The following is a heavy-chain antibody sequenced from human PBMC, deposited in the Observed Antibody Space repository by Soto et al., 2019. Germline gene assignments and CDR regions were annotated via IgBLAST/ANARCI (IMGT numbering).Heavy chain of an antibody. CDR3: ARDQSRYPIAAHHDY. D-gene: IGHD6-6*01. CDR1: GFTFSSYA. V-gene: IGHV3-30-3*01. CDR2: ISYDGSNK. J-gene: IGHJ4*02. Sequence: GGSLRLSCAASGFTFSSYAMHWVRQAPGKGLEWVAVISYDGSNKYYADSVKGRFTISRDNSKNTLYLKMNSLRAEDTAVYYCARDQSRYPIAAHHDYWGQGTLVTVSS.